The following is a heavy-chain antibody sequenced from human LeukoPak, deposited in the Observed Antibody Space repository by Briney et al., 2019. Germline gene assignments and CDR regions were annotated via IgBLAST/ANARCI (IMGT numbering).Heavy chain of an antibody. CDR3: ARDLIAAAGPYYFDY. Sequence: PGGSLRLSCAASGFTFSSYSMNWVRQAPGKGLEWVSSISSSSSYIYYADSVKGRFTISRDNAKNSLYLQMNSRRAEDTAVYYCARDLIAAAGPYYFDYWGQGTLVTVSS. J-gene: IGHJ4*02. D-gene: IGHD6-13*01. CDR1: GFTFSSYS. CDR2: ISSSSSYI. V-gene: IGHV3-21*01.